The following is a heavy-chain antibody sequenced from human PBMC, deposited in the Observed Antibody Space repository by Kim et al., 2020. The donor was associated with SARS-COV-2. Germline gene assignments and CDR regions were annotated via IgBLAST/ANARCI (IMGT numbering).Heavy chain of an antibody. Sequence: SETLSLTCTVSGGSISSGGYYWSWIRQHPGKGLEWIGYIYYSGSTHHNPSLKSRITISVDTSKNQFSLKLSSVTAADTAVYYCARGYYYASGMLDPWGQGTLVTVSS. CDR1: GGSISSGGYY. V-gene: IGHV4-31*03. D-gene: IGHD3-10*01. J-gene: IGHJ5*02. CDR3: ARGYYYASGMLDP. CDR2: IYYSGST.